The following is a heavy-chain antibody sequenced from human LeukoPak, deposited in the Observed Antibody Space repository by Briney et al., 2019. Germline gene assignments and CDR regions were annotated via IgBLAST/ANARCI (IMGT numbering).Heavy chain of an antibody. CDR1: GGSISSSNW. CDR2: IYHSGST. J-gene: IGHJ6*04. CDR3: ARGRVRGVIITPYYYYGMDV. D-gene: IGHD3-10*01. V-gene: IGHV4-4*02. Sequence: SGTLSPTCAVSGGSISSSNWWSWVRPPPGKGLEWIGEIYHSGSTNYNPSLKSRVTISVDKSKNQFSLKLSSVTAADTAVYYCARGRVRGVIITPYYYYGMDVWGKGTTVTVSS.